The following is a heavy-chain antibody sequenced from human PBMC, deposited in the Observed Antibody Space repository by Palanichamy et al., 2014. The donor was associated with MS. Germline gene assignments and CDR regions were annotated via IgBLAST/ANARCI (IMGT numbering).Heavy chain of an antibody. D-gene: IGHD5-12*01. CDR2: IDPSDSYT. Sequence: ISWVRQMPGKGLEWMGRIDPSDSYTNYSPSFQGHVTISADKSISTAYLQWSSLKASGTAMYYCARLPDSGYDLGVDDYWGQGTLVTVSS. CDR3: ARLPDSGYDLGVDDY. V-gene: IGHV5-10-1*01. J-gene: IGHJ4*02.